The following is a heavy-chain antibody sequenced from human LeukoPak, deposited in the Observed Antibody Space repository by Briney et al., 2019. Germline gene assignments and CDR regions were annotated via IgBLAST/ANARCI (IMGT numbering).Heavy chain of an antibody. CDR2: ISAYNGNT. J-gene: IGHJ4*02. CDR1: GYTFTSYG. D-gene: IGHD6-13*01. Sequence: ASVKASCKASGYTFTSYGISWVRQAPGQGLEWMGWISAYNGNTNYAQKLQGRVTMTTDTSTSTAYMELGSLRSDDTAVYYCARSGGYSSSWTPGDYWGQGTLVTVSS. V-gene: IGHV1-18*01. CDR3: ARSGGYSSSWTPGDY.